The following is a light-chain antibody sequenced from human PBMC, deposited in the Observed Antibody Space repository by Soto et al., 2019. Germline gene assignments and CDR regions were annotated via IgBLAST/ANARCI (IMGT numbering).Light chain of an antibody. CDR2: GAT. Sequence: EVVMTQSPATLSVSPGERATLSCRASQSVSSNLAWYHQKPGQAPRLLIYGATTRATGIPARFSGSGSGTEFTLTISSQQSEDFGVYYCQQYNNWPLYTFGQGTKLEIK. CDR1: QSVSSN. CDR3: QQYNNWPLYT. J-gene: IGKJ2*01. V-gene: IGKV3D-15*01.